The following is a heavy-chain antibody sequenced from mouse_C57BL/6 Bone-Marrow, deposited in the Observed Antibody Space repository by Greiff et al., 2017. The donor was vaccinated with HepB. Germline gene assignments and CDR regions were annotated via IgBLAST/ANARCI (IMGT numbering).Heavy chain of an antibody. V-gene: IGHV5-4*01. CDR1: GFTFSSYA. D-gene: IGHD2-10*01. CDR2: ISDGGSYT. CDR3: ARAYSPWYFDV. Sequence: EVQLVESGGGLVKPGGSLKLSCAASGFTFSSYAISWVRQTPEKRLEWVATISDGGSYTYYPDNVKGRFTISRDNAKNNLYLQMSHLKSEDTAMYYCARAYSPWYFDVWGTGTTVTVSS. J-gene: IGHJ1*03.